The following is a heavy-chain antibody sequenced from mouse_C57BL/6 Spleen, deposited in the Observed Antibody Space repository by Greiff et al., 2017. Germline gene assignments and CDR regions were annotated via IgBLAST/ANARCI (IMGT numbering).Heavy chain of an antibody. D-gene: IGHD1-1*01. CDR3: TFYYYGSSYFYY. Sequence: VQLQQSGAELVRPGASVTLSCTASGFNIKDDYMHWVKQRPEQGLEWIGWIDPENGDTEYASKFQGKATITADTSSNTAYLQLSSLTSEDTAVYYCTFYYYGSSYFYYWGQGTTLTVSS. J-gene: IGHJ2*01. V-gene: IGHV14-4*01. CDR2: IDPENGDT. CDR1: GFNIKDDY.